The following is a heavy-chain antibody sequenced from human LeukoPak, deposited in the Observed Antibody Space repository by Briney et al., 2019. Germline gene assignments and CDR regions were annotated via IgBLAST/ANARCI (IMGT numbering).Heavy chain of an antibody. V-gene: IGHV1-2*04. CDR1: GYTFTAYY. Sequence: GASVKVSCKASGYTFTAYYIHWVRQAPGQGLEWMGWINPNTGGTNYAQKFQDWVTMTWDTSIRTAYMELSRLRSDDTALYYCAKDGGYSSSGGDFDIWGQGTMVTVSS. CDR3: AKDGGYSSSGGDFDI. CDR2: INPNTGGT. D-gene: IGHD6-13*01. J-gene: IGHJ3*02.